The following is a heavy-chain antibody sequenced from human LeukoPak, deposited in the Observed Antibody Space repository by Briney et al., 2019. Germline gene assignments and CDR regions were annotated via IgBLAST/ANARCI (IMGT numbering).Heavy chain of an antibody. J-gene: IGHJ6*03. CDR3: ARDFWSGSPYYYYYMDV. D-gene: IGHD3-3*01. CDR1: GFTVSSNY. V-gene: IGHV3-53*01. CDR2: IYSGGST. Sequence: PGGSLRLSCAASGFTVSSNYMSWVRQAPGKGLEWVSVIYSGGSTYYADSVKGRFTISRDNSKNTLYLQMNSLRAEDTAVYYCARDFWSGSPYYYYYMDVWGKGTTVTVSS.